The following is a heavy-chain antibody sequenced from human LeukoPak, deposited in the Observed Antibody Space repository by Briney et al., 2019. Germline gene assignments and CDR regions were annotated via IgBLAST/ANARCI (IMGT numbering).Heavy chain of an antibody. CDR2: INQDGSEK. D-gene: IGHD1-26*01. V-gene: IGHV3-7*01. J-gene: IGHJ4*02. CDR1: GFTFSAYW. CDR3: ARHLIEGATNRYFDY. Sequence: QPGGSLRLSCAASGFTFSAYWMSWVRQAPGKGLEWVANINQDGSEKYYVDSVKGRFTISRDNAKNSLYLQLNGLRAEDTAVYYCARHLIEGATNRYFDYWGQGTLVTVSS.